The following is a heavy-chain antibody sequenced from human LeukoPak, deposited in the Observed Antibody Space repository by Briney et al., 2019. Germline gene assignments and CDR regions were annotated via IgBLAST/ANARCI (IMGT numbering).Heavy chain of an antibody. Sequence: ASVKVSCKASGYTFTSYGISWVRQAPGQGLEWMGWISAYNGNTNYAQKLQGRVTMTTDTSTSTAYMELSSLRSEDTAVYYCARVGQAAEYYYDSSGYYGTWGQGTLVTVSS. CDR3: ARVGQAAEYYYDSSGYYGT. CDR2: ISAYNGNT. CDR1: GYTFTSYG. V-gene: IGHV1-18*01. J-gene: IGHJ4*02. D-gene: IGHD3-22*01.